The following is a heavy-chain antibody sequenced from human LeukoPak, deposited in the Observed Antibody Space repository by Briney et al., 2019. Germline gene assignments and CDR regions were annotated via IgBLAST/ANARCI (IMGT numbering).Heavy chain of an antibody. CDR3: ARDGGELWPLDE. J-gene: IGHJ4*02. V-gene: IGHV3-7*01. CDR2: IQTDGSET. CDR1: GFPFKGYW. Sequence: GGSLRLSCVASGFPFKGYWMTWVRQSPGKGLDWVANIQTDGSETNYLDSVKGRVTISRDNARDSLFLERNNLRVDDTAVYYCARDGGELWPLDEWGQGILVTVCS. D-gene: IGHD3-10*01.